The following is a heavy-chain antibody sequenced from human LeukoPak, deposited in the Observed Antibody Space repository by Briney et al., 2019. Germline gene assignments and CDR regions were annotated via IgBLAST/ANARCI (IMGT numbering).Heavy chain of an antibody. D-gene: IGHD3-22*01. J-gene: IGHJ2*01. CDR3: AREDYEDSGDWYFDL. Sequence: SETLSLTCAVYGGSFSGYYWSWIRQPPGKGLEWIGEINHSGSTNYNPSLKSRVTISVDRSKNQFSLKLSSVTAADTAVYYCAREDYEDSGDWYFDLWGRGTMVTVSS. V-gene: IGHV4-34*01. CDR1: GGSFSGYY. CDR2: INHSGST.